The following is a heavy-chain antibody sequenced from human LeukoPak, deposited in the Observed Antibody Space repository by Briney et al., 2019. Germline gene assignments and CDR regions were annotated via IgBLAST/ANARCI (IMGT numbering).Heavy chain of an antibody. CDR1: GFTFDDYG. CDR3: ARVTVNCSGGSCSSSFDY. CDR2: INWNGGST. J-gene: IGHJ4*02. Sequence: PGGSLRLSCAASGFTFDDYGMSWVRHAPGKGLEWVSGINWNGGSTGYADSVKGRFTISRDNAKNSLYLQMNSLRAEDTPLCYCARVTVNCSGGSCSSSFDYWGQGTLVTVSS. D-gene: IGHD2-15*01. V-gene: IGHV3-20*04.